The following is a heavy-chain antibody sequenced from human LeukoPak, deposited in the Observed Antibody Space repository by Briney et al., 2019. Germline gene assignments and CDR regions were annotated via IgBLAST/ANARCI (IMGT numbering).Heavy chain of an antibody. D-gene: IGHD3-22*01. CDR3: ASHLGYDSSGYYLDY. V-gene: IGHV4-38-2*01. Sequence: GSLRLSCAASGFTFSDYYMSWIRQAPGKGLEWTGSIYHSGSTYYNPSLKSRVTISVDTSKNQFSLKLSSVTAADTAVYYCASHLGYDSSGYYLDYWGQGTLVTVSS. J-gene: IGHJ4*02. CDR1: GFTFSDYY. CDR2: IYHSGST.